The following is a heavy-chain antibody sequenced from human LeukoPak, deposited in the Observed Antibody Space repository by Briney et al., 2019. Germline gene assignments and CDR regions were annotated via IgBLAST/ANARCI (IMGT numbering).Heavy chain of an antibody. J-gene: IGHJ4*02. CDR3: ARVEPTDTGD. CDR1: GFTFSSNW. V-gene: IGHV3-74*01. Sequence: GGSLRLSCAASGFTFSSNWMHWGRQAPGKGLVWVSRISSDGSDTTYADSVRGRFTISRDNAKNTLYLQMSSLRADDTAVYYCARVEPTDTGDWGQGTLVTVSS. D-gene: IGHD1-1*01. CDR2: ISSDGSDT.